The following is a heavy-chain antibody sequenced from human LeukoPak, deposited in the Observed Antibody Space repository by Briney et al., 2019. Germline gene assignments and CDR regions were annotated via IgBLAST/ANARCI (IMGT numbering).Heavy chain of an antibody. CDR2: IYTSGST. D-gene: IGHD2-15*01. V-gene: IGHV4-61*02. CDR1: GGSISSGSYY. J-gene: IGHJ6*03. CDR3: ARGSDYYYYYMDV. Sequence: SETLSLTCTVSGGSISSGSYYWSWIRQPAGKGLEWIGRIYTSGSTNYNPSLKSRVTISVDTSKNQFSLKLSSVTAADTAVYYCARGSDYYYYYMDVWGKGTTVTVSS.